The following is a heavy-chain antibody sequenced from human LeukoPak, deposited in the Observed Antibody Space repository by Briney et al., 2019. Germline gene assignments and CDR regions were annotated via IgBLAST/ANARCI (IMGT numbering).Heavy chain of an antibody. J-gene: IGHJ3*02. Sequence: PSEPLSLTCTVSGGSISSYYWSWIRQPPGKGLEWVGYTYYCGSTNYNPSRKSRVPISVDTPKNQFSLKLSSVTTADTAVYYCARDRRVYCSGGSCYLDDAFDIWGQGTMVTVSS. V-gene: IGHV4-59*01. CDR1: GGSISSYY. CDR3: ARDRRVYCSGGSCYLDDAFDI. D-gene: IGHD2-15*01. CDR2: TYYCGST.